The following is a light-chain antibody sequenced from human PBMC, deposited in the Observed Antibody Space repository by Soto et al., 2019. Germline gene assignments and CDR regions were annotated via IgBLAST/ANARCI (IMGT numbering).Light chain of an antibody. V-gene: IGKV3-15*01. CDR3: QQHNNWDT. CDR1: QSVSSN. J-gene: IGKJ2*01. CDR2: GAS. Sequence: EIVMTQSPATLSVSPGERATLSCRASQSVSSNLAWYQQKPGQAPRLLIYGASTRATGIPARFSGSGSGTEFTLTISSLQSEDFAVYYCQQHNNWDTFGQGTKLEIK.